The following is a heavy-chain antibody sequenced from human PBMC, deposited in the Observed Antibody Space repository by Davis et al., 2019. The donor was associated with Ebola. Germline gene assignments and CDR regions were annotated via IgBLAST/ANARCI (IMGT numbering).Heavy chain of an antibody. D-gene: IGHD2-15*01. V-gene: IGHV3-11*04. Sequence: GGSLRLSCAASGFTFSDYYMSWIRQAPGKGLEWVSYISSSGSTIYYADSVKGRFTISRDNSKNTLYLQMNSLRAEDTAVYYCAKGLGYCSGGSCFLYYYYGMDVWGQGTTVTVSS. CDR1: GFTFSDYY. CDR2: ISSSGSTI. J-gene: IGHJ6*02. CDR3: AKGLGYCSGGSCFLYYYYGMDV.